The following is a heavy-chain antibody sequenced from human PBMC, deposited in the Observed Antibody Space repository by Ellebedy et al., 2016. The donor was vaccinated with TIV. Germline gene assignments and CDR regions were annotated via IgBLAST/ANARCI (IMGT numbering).Heavy chain of an antibody. D-gene: IGHD2-21*02. CDR2: VYYSGSP. V-gene: IGHV4-39*01. CDR1: GGSVSSTRYY. CDR3: ARTDPWQPIDD. Sequence: MPGGSLRLSCSVSGGSVSSTRYYWAWIRQPPGKGLEYIGSVYYSGSPYYHPSFKSRVHLSADTSKNQFSLNLRTVTAADTAVYYCARTDPWQPIDDWGQGILVSVSS. J-gene: IGHJ4*02.